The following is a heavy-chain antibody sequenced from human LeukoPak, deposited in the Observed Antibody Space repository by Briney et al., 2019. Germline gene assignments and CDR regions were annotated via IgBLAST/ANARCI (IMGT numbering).Heavy chain of an antibody. CDR3: ARSIRTTVTTWYFDY. CDR2: INHSGST. CDR1: GGSFSGYY. D-gene: IGHD4-17*01. J-gene: IGHJ4*02. V-gene: IGHV4-34*01. Sequence: SETLSLTCAVYGGSFSGYYWSWIRQPPGKGLEWIGEINHSGSTNYNPSLKSRVTISVDTSKNQFSLKLSSVTAADTAVYYCARSIRTTVTTWYFDYWGQGTLVTVSS.